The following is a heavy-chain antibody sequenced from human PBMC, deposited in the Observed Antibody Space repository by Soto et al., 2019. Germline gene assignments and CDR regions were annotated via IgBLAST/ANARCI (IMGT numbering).Heavy chain of an antibody. CDR1: GDSISRYY. Sequence: QVQLQESGPGLVKPSETLSLTCTVSGDSISRYYWSWIRLSPGKGLEWIGYIYYSGETNYNPAVKSRVTISVDRTKHQFSLKLRSVTAADTAVYYCARDQVGEFLTGSGMEVWGQGTKVTVSS. J-gene: IGHJ6*02. CDR3: ARDQVGEFLTGSGMEV. D-gene: IGHD3-10*01. V-gene: IGHV4-59*01. CDR2: IYYSGET.